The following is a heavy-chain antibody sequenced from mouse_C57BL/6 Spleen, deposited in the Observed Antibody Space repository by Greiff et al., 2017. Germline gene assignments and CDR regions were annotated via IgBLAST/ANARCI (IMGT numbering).Heavy chain of an antibody. V-gene: IGHV1-49*01. J-gene: IGHJ3*01. D-gene: IGHD2-4*01. Sequence: KQSGAELVRPGSSVKLSCKDSYFAFMASAMHWVKQRPGHGLEWLGSFTMYSDATEYSENFKGKGTLTANTSSSTAYMELSSLTSKDSAVYYCASGDYDAFAYWGQGTLVTVSA. CDR1: YFAFMASA. CDR3: ASGDYDAFAY. CDR2: FTMYSDAT.